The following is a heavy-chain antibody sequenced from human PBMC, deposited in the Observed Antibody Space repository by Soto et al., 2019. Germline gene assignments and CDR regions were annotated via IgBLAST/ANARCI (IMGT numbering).Heavy chain of an antibody. CDR1: GESISSSSYY. CDR3: ARQRTTVVTQAYFDH. V-gene: IGHV4-39*01. D-gene: IGHD2-21*02. J-gene: IGHJ4*02. CDR2: IYYSGRT. Sequence: KPSETLSLTCIGSGESISSSSYYWGWIRQPPGKGLEWIGSIYYSGRTYYNPSFKSRVTISIDTSKNQFSLKLSSVTATDTAVYYCARQRTTVVTQAYFDHWGQGALVTVSS.